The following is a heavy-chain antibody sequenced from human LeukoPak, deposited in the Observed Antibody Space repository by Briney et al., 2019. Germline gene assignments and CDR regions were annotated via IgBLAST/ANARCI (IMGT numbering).Heavy chain of an antibody. CDR2: IIPILGIA. CDR1: GGTFSSYA. J-gene: IGHJ4*02. Sequence: SVKVSCKASGGTFSSYAISWVRQAPGQGLEWMGRIIPILGIANYAQKFQGRVTITADKSTSTAYMELSSLRSEDTAVYYCARDYYDSSGYYLSYYFDYWGQGTLVTVSS. D-gene: IGHD3-22*01. V-gene: IGHV1-69*04. CDR3: ARDYYDSSGYYLSYYFDY.